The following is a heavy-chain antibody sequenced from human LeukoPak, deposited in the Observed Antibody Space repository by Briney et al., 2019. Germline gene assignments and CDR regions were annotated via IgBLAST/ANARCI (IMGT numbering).Heavy chain of an antibody. V-gene: IGHV4-59*01. CDR1: GGSISGYY. D-gene: IGHD3-9*01. Sequence: PSETLSLTCTVSGGSISGYYWSWFRQPPGKGLEWIGYIYYSGTTNYNPSLKSRVTMSVDTSKNQFSLKLNSVTAADTAVYYCARSGTLTGYLYWGQGALVTVSS. J-gene: IGHJ4*02. CDR2: IYYSGTT. CDR3: ARSGTLTGYLY.